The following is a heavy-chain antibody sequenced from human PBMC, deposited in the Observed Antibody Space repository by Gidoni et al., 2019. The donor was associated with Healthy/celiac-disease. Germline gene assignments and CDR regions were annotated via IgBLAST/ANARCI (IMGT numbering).Heavy chain of an antibody. D-gene: IGHD1-1*01. V-gene: IGHV4-39*01. J-gene: IGHJ4*02. Sequence: QLQLQESGPGLVKPSETLSLTCTVSGGSISSSSYYWGWIRQPPGKGLEWIGSIYYSGSTYYNPSLKSRVTISVDTSKNQFSLKLSSVTAADTAVYYCARQMIPGSHWWNGDYFDYWGQGTLVTVSS. CDR3: ARQMIPGSHWWNGDYFDY. CDR2: IYYSGST. CDR1: GGSISSSSYY.